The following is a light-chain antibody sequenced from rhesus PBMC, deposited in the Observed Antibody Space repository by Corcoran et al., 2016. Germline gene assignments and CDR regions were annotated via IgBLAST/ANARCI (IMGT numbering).Light chain of an antibody. CDR3: QQDYSWPLT. J-gene: IGKJ4*01. CDR1: QSVSSK. V-gene: IGKV3-42*01. Sequence: DIVMTQSPATLSLSPGERGTLSCRTSQSVSSKLAWYQQKPGQTPKHLIFGASSRATGIPERFSGSGSGTEVTLSISSLEPEDVVIYYCQQDYSWPLTFGGGTKVELK. CDR2: GAS.